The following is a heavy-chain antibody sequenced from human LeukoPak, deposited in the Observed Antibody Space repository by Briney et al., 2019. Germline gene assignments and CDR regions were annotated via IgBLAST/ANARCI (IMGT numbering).Heavy chain of an antibody. CDR3: ARDRYYDSSGYYYPFDY. CDR1: GFPFSSYA. V-gene: IGHV3-48*04. CDR2: ISSSSSTI. D-gene: IGHD3-22*01. Sequence: HPGGSLRLSCAASGFPFSSYAMNWVRQAPGKGLEWVSYISSSSSTIYYADSVKGRFTISRDNAKNSLYLQMNSLRAEDTAVYYCARDRYYDSSGYYYPFDYWGQGTLVTVSS. J-gene: IGHJ4*02.